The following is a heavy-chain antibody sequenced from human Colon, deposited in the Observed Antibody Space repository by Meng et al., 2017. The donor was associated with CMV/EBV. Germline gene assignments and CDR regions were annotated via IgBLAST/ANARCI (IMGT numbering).Heavy chain of an antibody. Sequence: GESLKISCAASGFTFSSYSMNWVRQAPGKGLEWVSSISSSSSYIYYADSVKGRFTISRDNAKNSLYLQMNSLRAEDTAVYYCARDVGEDYDILTGYWYYYYYYGMDVWGQGTMVTVSS. D-gene: IGHD3-9*01. CDR1: GFTFSSYS. V-gene: IGHV3-21*01. CDR2: ISSSSSYI. J-gene: IGHJ6*02. CDR3: ARDVGEDYDILTGYWYYYYYYGMDV.